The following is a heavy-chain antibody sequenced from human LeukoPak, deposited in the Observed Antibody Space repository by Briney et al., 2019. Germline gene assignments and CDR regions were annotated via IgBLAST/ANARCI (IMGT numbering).Heavy chain of an antibody. Sequence: SETLSLTCTVSGGSISSGSYYWSWIRQPAGKGLEWIGRIYTSGSTNYNPSLKSRVTISVDTSNNQFSLKLSSVTAADTAVYYCAREPSTVLDYWGQGTLVTVSS. CDR3: AREPSTVLDY. V-gene: IGHV4-61*02. J-gene: IGHJ4*02. CDR2: IYTSGST. CDR1: GGSISSGSYY. D-gene: IGHD2-2*01.